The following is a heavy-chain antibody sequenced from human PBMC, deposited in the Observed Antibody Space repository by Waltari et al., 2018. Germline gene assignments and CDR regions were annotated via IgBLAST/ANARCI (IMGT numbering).Heavy chain of an antibody. CDR2: NSGYNGNT. V-gene: IGHV1-18*04. J-gene: IGHJ4*02. D-gene: IGHD3-10*01. CDR1: GYTFTNYG. CDR3: ARGGFGGGVFDY. Sequence: QVHLVQSGGEVEKPGASVKVSCKASGYTFTNYGFSWVRQAPGQGPEWRGWNSGYNGNTKYAEKFEGRVTMTTDTSRGTAYMELRSLRADDTAVYYCARGGFGGGVFDYWGQGTVVTVSS.